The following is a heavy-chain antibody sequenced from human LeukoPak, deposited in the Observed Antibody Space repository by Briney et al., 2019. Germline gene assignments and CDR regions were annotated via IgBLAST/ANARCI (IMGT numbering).Heavy chain of an antibody. J-gene: IGHJ4*02. CDR1: GFTFSSYW. CDR2: IKQDGSEK. D-gene: IGHD1-26*01. Sequence: PGGSLRLSCAASGFTFSSYWMSWVRQAPGKGLEWVANIKQDGSEKYYVDSVKGRFTISRDNAEDSLYLQMNSLRAEDTAVYYCARDLLWELDGFDYWGQGTLVTVSS. V-gene: IGHV3-7*01. CDR3: ARDLLWELDGFDY.